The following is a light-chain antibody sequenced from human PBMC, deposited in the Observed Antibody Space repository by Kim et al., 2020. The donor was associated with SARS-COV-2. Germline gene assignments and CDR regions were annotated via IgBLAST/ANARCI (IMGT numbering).Light chain of an antibody. CDR2: DNN. CDR3: GTWDSSVSAVV. CDR1: HSNIGNNY. J-gene: IGLJ2*01. Sequence: NVPICCPEIHSNIGNNYVTWYQNLPGTAPTHLIYDNNKRPSGIPDRFSGSKSGTSATLGITGLQTGDEADYYCGTWDSSVSAVVFGGGTQLTVL. V-gene: IGLV1-51*01.